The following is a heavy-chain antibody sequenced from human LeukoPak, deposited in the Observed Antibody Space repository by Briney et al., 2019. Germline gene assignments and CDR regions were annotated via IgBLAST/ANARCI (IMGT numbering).Heavy chain of an antibody. CDR1: GFTFSTYW. CDR2: INSDVNSL. CDR3: TRGNSPYYVAYDI. Sequence: GGSLRLSCAASGFTFSTYWMHWVRQAPGKGLVWVSHINSDVNSLSYADSVKGRFTISRDNARNTLYLQMNSLRAEDTAVYYCTRGNSPYYVAYDIWGQGTLVTVSS. D-gene: IGHD3-10*02. V-gene: IGHV3-74*01. J-gene: IGHJ3*02.